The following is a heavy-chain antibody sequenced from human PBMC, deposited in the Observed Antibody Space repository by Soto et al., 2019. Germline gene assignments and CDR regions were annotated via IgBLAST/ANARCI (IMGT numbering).Heavy chain of an antibody. CDR2: IYYSGST. V-gene: IGHV4-61*01. CDR3: AREWREMATIWHYCFDY. J-gene: IGHJ4*02. CDR1: GGSVSSGSYY. D-gene: IGHD5-12*01. Sequence: SETLSLTCTVSGGSVSSGSYYWSWIRQPPGKGLEWIGYIYYSGSTNYNPSLKSRVTISVDTSKNQFSLKLSSVTAADTAVYYCAREWREMATIWHYCFDYWGQGTLVTVSS.